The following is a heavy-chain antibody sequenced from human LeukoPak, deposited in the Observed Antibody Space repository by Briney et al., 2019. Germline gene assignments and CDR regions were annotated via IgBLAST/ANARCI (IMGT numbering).Heavy chain of an antibody. Sequence: GGSLRLSCAASGFTFSGFWMHWVRQAPGKGLVWVSCISFDGSDATYADSVKGRFTISRDNSKNTLYLQMNSLRAEDTAVYYCARDSRAPYAPFDYWGQGTLVTVSS. J-gene: IGHJ4*02. CDR3: ARDSRAPYAPFDY. CDR1: GFTFSGFW. CDR2: ISFDGSDA. V-gene: IGHV3-74*01.